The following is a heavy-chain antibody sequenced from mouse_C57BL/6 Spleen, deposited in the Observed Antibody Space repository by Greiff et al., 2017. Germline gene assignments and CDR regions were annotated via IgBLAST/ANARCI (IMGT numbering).Heavy chain of an antibody. V-gene: IGHV1-54*01. J-gene: IGHJ1*03. CDR1: GYAFTNYL. CDR3: ARGTYGHWYFDV. Sequence: VKLQESGAELVRPGTSVKVSCKASGYAFTNYLLEWVKQRPGQGLEWIGVINPGSGGTNYNEKFKGKATLTADKSSSTAYMQLSSLTSEDSAVYFCARGTYGHWYFDVWGTGTTVTVSS. CDR2: INPGSGGT. D-gene: IGHD1-1*02.